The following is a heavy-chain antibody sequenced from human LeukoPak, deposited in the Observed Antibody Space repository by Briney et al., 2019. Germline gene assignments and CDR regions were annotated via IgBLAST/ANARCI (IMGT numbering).Heavy chain of an antibody. Sequence: GASVKVSCKASGYTFTGYYMHWVRQAPGQGLEWMGWINPKSGGKNYAHMFRGRGTIIRDTSISTAYLELRRLSSDDTAVVYCATVLRFFEWLLSDWGQGTLVTVSS. V-gene: IGHV1-2*02. D-gene: IGHD3-3*01. J-gene: IGHJ4*02. CDR2: INPKSGGK. CDR3: ATVLRFFEWLLSD. CDR1: GYTFTGYY.